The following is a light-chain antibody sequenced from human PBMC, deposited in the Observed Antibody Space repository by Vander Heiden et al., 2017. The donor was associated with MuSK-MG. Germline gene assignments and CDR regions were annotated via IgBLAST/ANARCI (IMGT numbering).Light chain of an antibody. J-gene: IGKJ5*01. CDR1: QPISPF. CDR2: DAS. CDR3: QQYDILPIT. Sequence: DIQMTQSPSSLSASVGDRVTITCQASQPISPFLNWYHQKPGQAPNLLIYDASNLPTGVPSRFGGSGSGSDFTFSISGLQPEDTGTYYCQQYDILPITFGQGTRLE. V-gene: IGKV1-33*01.